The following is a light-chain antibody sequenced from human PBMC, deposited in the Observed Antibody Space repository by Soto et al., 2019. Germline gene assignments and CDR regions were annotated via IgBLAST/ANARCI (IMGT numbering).Light chain of an antibody. CDR3: QQYDKPPVT. J-gene: IGKJ4*01. CDR1: QSVRSS. Sequence: FVMTQSPDTLSVSSGETVTLSWMASQSVRSSVAWYKHKSGQSPRLVVYGASRRATGTPDRVSGSGSGTEFTLTISRLQPEDFEVYYCQQYDKPPVTFGGGTKVDI. V-gene: IGKV3-20*01. CDR2: GAS.